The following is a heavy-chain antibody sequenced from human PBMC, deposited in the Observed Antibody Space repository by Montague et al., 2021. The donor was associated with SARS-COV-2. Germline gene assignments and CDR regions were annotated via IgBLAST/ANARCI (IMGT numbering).Heavy chain of an antibody. CDR1: GGSISSGGYY. Sequence: TLSLTCTVSGGSISSGGYYWSWIRQHPGKGLEWIGYIYYSGSTYYNPSLKSRVTMSVDTSKNQFSLKLSSVTAADTAVYYCARAPATIFGVVKQIDYWGQGTLVTVSS. CDR2: IYYSGST. V-gene: IGHV4-31*03. D-gene: IGHD3-3*01. CDR3: ARAPATIFGVVKQIDY. J-gene: IGHJ4*02.